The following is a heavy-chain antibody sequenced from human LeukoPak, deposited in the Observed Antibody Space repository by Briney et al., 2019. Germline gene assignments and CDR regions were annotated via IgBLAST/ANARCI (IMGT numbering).Heavy chain of an antibody. Sequence: GGSLRLSCAASGFTFSSYDMHWVRQATGKGLEWVSAIGTAGDTYYPGSVKGRFTISRENAKNSLYLQMNSLRAGDTAVYYCVTDANRILGARGTGYWGQGILVTVSS. J-gene: IGHJ4*02. CDR2: IGTAGDT. V-gene: IGHV3-13*01. CDR3: VTDANRILGARGTGY. D-gene: IGHD1-26*01. CDR1: GFTFSSYD.